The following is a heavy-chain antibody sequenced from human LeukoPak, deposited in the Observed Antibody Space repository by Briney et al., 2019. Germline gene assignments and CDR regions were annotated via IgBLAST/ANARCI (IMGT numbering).Heavy chain of an antibody. CDR1: GFTFSSYS. CDR2: ISSSSSYI. V-gene: IGHV3-21*01. CDR3: ARDGDYYGSGSYGN. Sequence: GGSLRLSCAASGFTFSSYSMNWVRQAPGRGLEWVSSISSSSSYIYYADSVKGRFTISRDNAKNSLYLQMNSLRAEDTAVYYCARDGDYYGSGSYGNWGQGTLVTVSS. D-gene: IGHD3-10*01. J-gene: IGHJ4*02.